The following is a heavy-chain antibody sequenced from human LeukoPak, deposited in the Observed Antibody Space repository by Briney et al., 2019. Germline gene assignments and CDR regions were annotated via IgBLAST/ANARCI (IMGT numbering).Heavy chain of an antibody. CDR2: AAPGGGT. D-gene: IGHD2-2*03. J-gene: IGHJ4*02. Sequence: SETLSLTCGVSNYSISNGDFWAWLRQPPGKGLEWIASAAPGGGTHYNPSLKSRVRPSVDSSKNEISLEWSSVTAADTAVYYCARHRHTSMDIFDYWGQGHLVAVSS. V-gene: IGHV4-38-2*01. CDR1: NYSISNGDF. CDR3: ARHRHTSMDIFDY.